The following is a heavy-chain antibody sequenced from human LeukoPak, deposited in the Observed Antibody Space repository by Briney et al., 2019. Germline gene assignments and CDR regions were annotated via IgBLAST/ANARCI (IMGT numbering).Heavy chain of an antibody. D-gene: IGHD3-10*01. V-gene: IGHV3-7*03. CDR2: IKQDGSEK. CDR3: ARDYYGSGSYYPY. J-gene: IGHJ4*02. CDR1: GFTFSSYW. Sequence: GSLLLSCAASGFTFSSYWMSWVRPAPGKGLEWVANIKQDGSEKYYVDSVKGRFTISRDNAKNSLYLQMNSLRAEDTAVYYCARDYYGSGSYYPYWGQGTLVTVSS.